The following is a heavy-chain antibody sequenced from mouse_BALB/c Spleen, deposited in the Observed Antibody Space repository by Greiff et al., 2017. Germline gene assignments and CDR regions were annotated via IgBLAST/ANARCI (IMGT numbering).Heavy chain of an antibody. CDR2: ISSGSSTI. D-gene: IGHD2-4*01. CDR1: GFTFSSFG. J-gene: IGHJ1*01. Sequence: EVQRVESGGGLVQPGGSRKLSCAASGFTFSSFGMHWVRQAPEKGLEWVAYISSGSSTIYYADTVKGRFTISRDNPKNTLFLQMTSLRSEDTAMYYCARSDYDEGSWYFDVWGAGTTVTVSS. V-gene: IGHV5-17*02. CDR3: ARSDYDEGSWYFDV.